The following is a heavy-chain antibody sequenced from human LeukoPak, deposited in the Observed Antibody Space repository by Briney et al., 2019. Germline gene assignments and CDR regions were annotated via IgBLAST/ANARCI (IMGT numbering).Heavy chain of an antibody. V-gene: IGHV4-39*07. D-gene: IGHD6-13*01. J-gene: IGHJ5*02. CDR2: INYSGNT. CDR3: ARGFYSSWYSHP. Sequence: PSETLPLTCTVSGGAITSTAYYWGWIRQSPGKGLEWIASINYSGNTYYNPSLQSRVTISVDTSKNQFSLKLSSVTAADTAVYYCARGFYSSWYSHPWGQGTLVTVSS. CDR1: GGAITSTAYY.